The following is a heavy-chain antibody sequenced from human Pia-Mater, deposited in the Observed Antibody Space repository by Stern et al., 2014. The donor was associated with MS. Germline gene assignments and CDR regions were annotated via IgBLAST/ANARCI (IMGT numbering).Heavy chain of an antibody. CDR2: IKQDGSEK. D-gene: IGHD2-21*02. V-gene: IGHV3-7*01. CDR1: GLTLSSYW. J-gene: IGHJ4*02. Sequence: EMPLVAPGGGLVQPGGSLRLSCAASGLTLSSYWMSWVRQATGKGLEWVANIKQDGSEKYYVDSVKGRFTISRDNAKNSLFLQMDSLRAEDTAVYYCAADTRAMTVFYWGQGTLVTVSS. CDR3: AADTRAMTVFY.